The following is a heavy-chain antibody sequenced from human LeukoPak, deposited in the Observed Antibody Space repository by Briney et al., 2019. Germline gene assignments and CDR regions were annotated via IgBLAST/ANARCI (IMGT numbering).Heavy chain of an antibody. CDR2: ISGSGDST. J-gene: IGHJ4*02. CDR1: GFTFSSYA. D-gene: IGHD1-26*01. V-gene: IGHV3-23*01. Sequence: PGGSLRLSCAASGFTFSSYAMSWVRQAPGKGLEWVSAISGSGDSTYYAGSEKGRFTISRDNSKNTLYLQMNSLRAEDTAVYYCAKDQRVYSHYFDYWGQGTLVTVSS. CDR3: AKDQRVYSHYFDY.